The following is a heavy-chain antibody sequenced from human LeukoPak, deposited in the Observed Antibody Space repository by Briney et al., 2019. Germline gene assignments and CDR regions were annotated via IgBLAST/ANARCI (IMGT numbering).Heavy chain of an antibody. V-gene: IGHV1-69*02. D-gene: IGHD2-15*01. CDR3: ALEHDCSRFPCTEF. J-gene: IGHJ4*02. Sequence: ASVKVPCKASGLTFNTYTINWVRQAPGQGLELLGRIIPVFGIADSTQNFRGRVTISADTAATTAYMELNNLRSEDTAVYYCALEHDCSRFPCTEFWGQGTLVTVSS. CDR1: GLTFNTYT. CDR2: IIPVFGIA.